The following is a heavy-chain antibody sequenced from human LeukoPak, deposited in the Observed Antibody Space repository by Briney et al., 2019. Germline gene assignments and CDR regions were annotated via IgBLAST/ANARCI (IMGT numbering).Heavy chain of an antibody. CDR3: AKDYAKRTVTTGKFDY. D-gene: IGHD4-17*01. CDR1: GFTFSSYA. J-gene: IGHJ4*02. CDR2: ISGSGGST. V-gene: IGHV3-23*01. Sequence: GGSLRLSCAASGFTFSSYAMSWVRQAPGKGLEWVSAISGSGGSTYYADSVKGRFTISRDNSKNTLYLQMNSLRAEDTAVYYCAKDYAKRTVTTGKFDYRGQGTLVTVSS.